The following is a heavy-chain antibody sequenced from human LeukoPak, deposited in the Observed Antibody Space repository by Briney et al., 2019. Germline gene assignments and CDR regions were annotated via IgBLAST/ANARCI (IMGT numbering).Heavy chain of an antibody. D-gene: IGHD2-15*01. CDR2: INHSGST. CDR1: GGSFSGYY. CDR3: AREGAANWFDP. V-gene: IGHV4-34*01. Sequence: PSETLSLTCAVYGGSFSGYYWSWIRQPPGKGLEWIGEINHSGSTNYNPSLKSRVTISVDTSKNQFSLKLSSVTAADTAVYYCAREGAANWFDPWGRGTLVTVSS. J-gene: IGHJ5*02.